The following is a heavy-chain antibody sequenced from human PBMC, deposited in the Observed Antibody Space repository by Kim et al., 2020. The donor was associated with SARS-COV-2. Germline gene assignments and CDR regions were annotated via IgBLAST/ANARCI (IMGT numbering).Heavy chain of an antibody. J-gene: IGHJ6*02. V-gene: IGHV3-30*01. CDR3: ARRMGSYYYGMDV. Sequence: YADYVKGPFTIHRDNSKNTLYLQMNSLRAEDTAVYYCARRMGSYYYGMDVWGQGTTVTVSS. D-gene: IGHD3-10*01.